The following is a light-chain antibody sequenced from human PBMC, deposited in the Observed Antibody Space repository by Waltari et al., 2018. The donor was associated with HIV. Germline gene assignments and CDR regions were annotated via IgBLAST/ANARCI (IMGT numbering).Light chain of an antibody. CDR1: NSNIRSNT. CDR3: AAWDDSLNGVV. CDR2: TNN. Sequence: QSVLTQPPSASGTPGQRVTISCSGSNSNIRSNTVNWYQQLPGTAPKHLIYTNNQRPSGVPDRFSGSKSGTSPSLAISRLQSEDEADYYCAAWDDSLNGVVFGGGTRLTVL. V-gene: IGLV1-44*01. J-gene: IGLJ3*02.